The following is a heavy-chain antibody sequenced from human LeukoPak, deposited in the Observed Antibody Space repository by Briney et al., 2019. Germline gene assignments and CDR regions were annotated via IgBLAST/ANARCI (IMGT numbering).Heavy chain of an antibody. D-gene: IGHD3-10*01. J-gene: IGHJ5*02. CDR2: IYYSGSA. Sequence: PETLSLTCTVSGGSLSSGSYYWSWIRQPPGKGLEWIGYIYYSGSAKYNPSLKSRVTISVDTSKNQFSLKLTSVTAADTAVYYCARGFGDWGLSWFDPWGQGTLVTVSS. V-gene: IGHV4-61*01. CDR1: GGSLSSGSYY. CDR3: ARGFGDWGLSWFDP.